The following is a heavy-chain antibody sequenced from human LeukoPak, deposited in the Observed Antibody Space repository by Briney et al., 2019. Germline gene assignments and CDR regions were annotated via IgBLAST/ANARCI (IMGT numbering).Heavy chain of an antibody. V-gene: IGHV4-39*07. CDR1: GGSISSNGYY. J-gene: IGHJ6*03. D-gene: IGHD3-10*01. CDR3: ASPGYGFGEFRWSGYMDV. CDR2: IYYSGGT. Sequence: KTSETLSLTCTVSGGSISSNGYYWAWFRQPPGKGLEWIGSIYYSGGTYYNPSLKSRVTILIDTSKNQFSLKLSSVTAADTAVYYCASPGYGFGEFRWSGYMDVWGKGTTVTVSS.